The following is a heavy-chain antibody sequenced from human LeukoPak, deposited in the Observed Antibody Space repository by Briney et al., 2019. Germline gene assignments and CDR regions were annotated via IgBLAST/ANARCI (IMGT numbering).Heavy chain of an antibody. CDR1: GYTFTSYG. J-gene: IGHJ4*02. CDR2: ISAHNGYT. CDR3: ARTTYYYGSGSYNYYFDY. V-gene: IGHV1-18*01. D-gene: IGHD3-10*01. Sequence: ASVKVSCKTSGYTFTSYGISWVRQAPGQGLEWMGWISAHNGYTNNAQNVQGRVTMTTDTSTSTAYMELRSLRSDDTAVYYCARTTYYYGSGSYNYYFDYWGQGTLVTVSS.